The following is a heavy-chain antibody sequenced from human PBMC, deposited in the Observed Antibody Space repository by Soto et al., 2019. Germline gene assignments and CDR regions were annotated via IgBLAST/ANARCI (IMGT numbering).Heavy chain of an antibody. CDR2: INAGNGNT. D-gene: IGHD2-21*02. Sequence: GASVKVSCKASGYTFTSYAMHWVRQAPGQRLEWMGWINAGNGNTKYSQKLQGRVTITRDTSASTAYMELSSLRSEDTAVYYGASSGGNSVFTGFDYWGQGTLVTVSS. CDR1: GYTFTSYA. V-gene: IGHV1-3*01. CDR3: ASSGGNSVFTGFDY. J-gene: IGHJ4*02.